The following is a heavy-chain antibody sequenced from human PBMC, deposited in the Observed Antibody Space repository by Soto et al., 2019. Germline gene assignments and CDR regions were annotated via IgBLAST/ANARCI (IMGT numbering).Heavy chain of an antibody. J-gene: IGHJ3*02. CDR1: GYSFTNYW. V-gene: IGHV5-51*07. Sequence: HGESLKISCKGSGYSFTNYWIGWVHQMPGKGLEWMGLIYPGDSDIRYSPSFQGQVTISADKSISTAYLQWSSLQASDTGMYYCTRHPPSPGDAFDIWGQGTMVTVSS. CDR3: TRHPPSPGDAFDI. CDR2: IYPGDSDI.